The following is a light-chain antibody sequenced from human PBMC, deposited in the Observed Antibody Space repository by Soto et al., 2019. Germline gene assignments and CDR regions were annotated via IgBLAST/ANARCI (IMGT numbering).Light chain of an antibody. CDR2: DAS. Sequence: DIQMTQSPSSLSASVGDRVTITCQASQDIRKYLNWYQQKPGKAPKLLIYDASNLKTGVPSRFSGSGSGTDYTFTISSLQPEDIATYYCQQYDNLPWTFGQGTKVEIK. CDR1: QDIRKY. J-gene: IGKJ1*01. CDR3: QQYDNLPWT. V-gene: IGKV1-33*01.